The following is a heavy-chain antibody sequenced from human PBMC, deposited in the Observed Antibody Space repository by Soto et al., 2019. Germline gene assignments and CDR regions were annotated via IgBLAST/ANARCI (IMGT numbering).Heavy chain of an antibody. Sequence: SVKVSCKASGGTFSSYAISWVRQAPGQGLEWMGGIIPIFGTANYAQKFQGRVTITADESTSTAYMGLSSLRSEDTAVYYCARENAVAGWHDGRYQSTKYSYFECWGQGTLVTVSS. V-gene: IGHV1-69*13. CDR2: IIPIFGTA. CDR3: ARENAVAGWHDGRYQSTKYSYFEC. J-gene: IGHJ4*02. D-gene: IGHD6-19*01. CDR1: GGTFSSYA.